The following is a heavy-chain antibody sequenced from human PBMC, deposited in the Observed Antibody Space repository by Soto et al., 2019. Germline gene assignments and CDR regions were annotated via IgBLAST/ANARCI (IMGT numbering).Heavy chain of an antibody. CDR2: IYYSGST. CDR3: ARGLKYYDFWSGFDY. D-gene: IGHD3-3*01. J-gene: IGHJ4*02. V-gene: IGHV4-59*08. CDR1: GGSISSYY. Sequence: PSETLSLTCTFSGGSISSYYWSWIRQPPGKGLEWIGYIYYSGSTNYNPSLKSRVTISVDTSKNQFSLKLSSVTAADTAVYYCARGLKYYDFWSGFDYWGQGTLVTVSS.